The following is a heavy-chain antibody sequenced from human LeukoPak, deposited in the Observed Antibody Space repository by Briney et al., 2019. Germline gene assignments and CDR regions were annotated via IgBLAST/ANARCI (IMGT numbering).Heavy chain of an antibody. V-gene: IGHV3-74*03. D-gene: IGHD3-10*01. Sequence: PGGSLGLSCAASGFTFDNYWMHWVRQVPGKEPVGVSRINNDGRSIAYAGFVKGRFTISRDNAKNTLYLQMNRLSAEDTAVYYCARDGGSVSYRNGYFDFWGRGTLVTVSS. CDR2: INNDGRSI. J-gene: IGHJ4*02. CDR3: ARDGGSVSYRNGYFDF. CDR1: GFTFDNYW.